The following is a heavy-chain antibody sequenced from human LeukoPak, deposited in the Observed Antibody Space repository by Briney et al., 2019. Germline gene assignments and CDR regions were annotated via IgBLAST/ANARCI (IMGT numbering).Heavy chain of an antibody. CDR3: ARDRYYDSSGYPFDY. CDR2: IWYDGSNK. V-gene: IGHV3-33*01. Sequence: PGGSLRLSCAASGFTFSSYGMHWVRQAPGKGLEWVAVIWYDGSNKYYAGSVKGRFTISRDNSKNTLYLQMNSLRAEDTAVYYCARDRYYDSSGYPFDYWGQGTLVTVSS. CDR1: GFTFSSYG. J-gene: IGHJ4*02. D-gene: IGHD3-22*01.